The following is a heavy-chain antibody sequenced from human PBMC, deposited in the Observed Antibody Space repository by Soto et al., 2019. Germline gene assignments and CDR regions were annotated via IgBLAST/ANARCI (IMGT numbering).Heavy chain of an antibody. CDR2: INSDGSST. J-gene: IGHJ5*02. Sequence: PGGSLRLSCAASGFTFSSYWMHWVRQAPGKGLVWVSRINSDGSSTSYADSVKGRFTISRDNAKNTLYLQMNSLRAEDTAVYYCARAGGITIFGVVTNWFDPWGQGTLVTVSS. V-gene: IGHV3-74*01. D-gene: IGHD3-3*01. CDR3: ARAGGITIFGVVTNWFDP. CDR1: GFTFSSYW.